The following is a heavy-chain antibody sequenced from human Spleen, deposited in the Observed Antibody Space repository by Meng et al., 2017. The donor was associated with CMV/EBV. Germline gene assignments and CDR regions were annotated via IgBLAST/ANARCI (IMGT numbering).Heavy chain of an antibody. D-gene: IGHD1-26*01. CDR3: ARDAGATSYFDY. CDR2: ISYSGFT. CDR1: GGSISSYS. Sequence: SETLSLTCGVSGGSISSYSWTWIRQPPGKALEWVGSISYSGFTNYNPSLKSRVTISVDTSKSQFSLNLSSVTAADTAVYYCARDAGATSYFDYWGQGTLVTVSS. V-gene: IGHV4-59*13. J-gene: IGHJ4*02.